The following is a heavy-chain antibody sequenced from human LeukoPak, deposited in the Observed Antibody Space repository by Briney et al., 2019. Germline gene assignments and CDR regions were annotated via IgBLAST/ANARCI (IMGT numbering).Heavy chain of an antibody. Sequence: GGSLRLSCAASGFTFSDYYMSWIRQAPGKGLEWVSYISSSGSTIYYADSVKGRFTISRDNSKDTVYLQMNSLRDEDSATYYCVRVFLESLTAGYFDHWGQGTLVTVSP. V-gene: IGHV3-11*04. CDR3: VRVFLESLTAGYFDH. CDR1: GFTFSDYY. CDR2: ISSSGSTI. J-gene: IGHJ4*02. D-gene: IGHD3-3*01.